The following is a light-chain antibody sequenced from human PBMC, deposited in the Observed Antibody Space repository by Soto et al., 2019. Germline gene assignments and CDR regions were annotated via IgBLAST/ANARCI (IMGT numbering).Light chain of an antibody. CDR1: QSVSSSY. CDR2: RTS. V-gene: IGKV3-20*01. J-gene: IGKJ1*01. CDR3: QQYDSSPRT. Sequence: EIVFAHSPGTLSFSAVERAALSCRASQSVSSSYLAWYQQKPGQAPRLLIYRTSNRATGIPDRFSGSGSGTDFTLTISRLEPEDFAVYWCQQYDSSPRTFGQGTKVDI.